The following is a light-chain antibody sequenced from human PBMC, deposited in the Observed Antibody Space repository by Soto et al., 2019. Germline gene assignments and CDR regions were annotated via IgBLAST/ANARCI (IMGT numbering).Light chain of an antibody. CDR2: TSS. Sequence: DIQMTQSPSSLSASVGDRVTITFRATQSIKNSLHWYQQKPGKAPKLLIYTSSTLQSGVPSRFSGSGSGTDFNSTTSNLQPEDVPTYYCHQSYRTLAFGPETKVDI. CDR1: QSIKNS. J-gene: IGKJ3*01. V-gene: IGKV1-39*01. CDR3: HQSYRTLA.